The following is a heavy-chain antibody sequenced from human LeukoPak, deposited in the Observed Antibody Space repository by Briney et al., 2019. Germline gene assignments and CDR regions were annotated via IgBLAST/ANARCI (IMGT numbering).Heavy chain of an antibody. CDR3: AKPLFYYYDSSGYYYDY. J-gene: IGHJ4*02. V-gene: IGHV3-23*01. D-gene: IGHD3-22*01. CDR1: GFTLSSYA. Sequence: PGGSLRLSCAASGFTLSSYAMSWVRQAPGKGLEWVSAISGSGGSTYYADSVKGRFTISRDNSKNTLYLQMNSLRAEDTAVYYCAKPLFYYYDSSGYYYDYWGQGTLVTVSP. CDR2: ISGSGGST.